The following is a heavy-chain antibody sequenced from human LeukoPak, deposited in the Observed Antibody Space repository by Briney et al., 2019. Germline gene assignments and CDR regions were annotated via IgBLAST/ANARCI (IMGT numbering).Heavy chain of an antibody. Sequence: ASVKVCCKASGYTFTNYYIHWVRQAPGQGFEWVGIINLTDGGTTYAQNFQGRVSMTRDTSTSTVYMELSSLRSEDTAVYYCATKKPTVTTHPFFDYWGQGTLVTVSS. CDR2: INLTDGGT. V-gene: IGHV1-46*01. CDR3: ATKKPTVTTHPFFDY. CDR1: GYTFTNYY. J-gene: IGHJ4*02. D-gene: IGHD4-17*01.